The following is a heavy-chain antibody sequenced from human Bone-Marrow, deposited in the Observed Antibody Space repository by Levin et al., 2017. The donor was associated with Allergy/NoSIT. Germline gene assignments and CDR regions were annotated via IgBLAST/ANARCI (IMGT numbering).Heavy chain of an antibody. CDR1: GFTFDDYA. Sequence: SCAASGFTFDDYAMHWVRQAPGKGLEWVSGVSWNSASFGYADSVKGRFIISRDNAKNSLYLQMNSLTTEDTAFYFCAKGGDEYDTSTIYWWGQGTLVTVSS. V-gene: IGHV3-9*01. CDR3: AKGGDEYDTSTIYW. CDR2: VSWNSASF. D-gene: IGHD2/OR15-2a*01. J-gene: IGHJ4*02.